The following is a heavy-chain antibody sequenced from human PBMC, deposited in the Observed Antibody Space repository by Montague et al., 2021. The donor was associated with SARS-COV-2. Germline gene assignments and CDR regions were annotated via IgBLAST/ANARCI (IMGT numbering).Heavy chain of an antibody. CDR1: GGSVSSSSYY. V-gene: IGHV4-39*01. CDR2: IYYTGST. CDR3: ARHITVSGNAFDI. Sequence: SETLSLTCIVSGGSVSSSSYYWGWIRQPPGKGLEWIGSIYYTGSTYYNPSLKSRVTISVDTSKNQFSLKLSSVTAADTAVYYCARHITVSGNAFDIWGQGTMVTVSS. J-gene: IGHJ3*02. D-gene: IGHD3-10*01.